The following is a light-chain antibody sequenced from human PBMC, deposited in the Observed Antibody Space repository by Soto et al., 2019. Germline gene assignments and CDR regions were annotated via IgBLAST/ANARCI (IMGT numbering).Light chain of an antibody. Sequence: SKTTQSPSTMSASVGDRVTISCGASQDIGNHLAWFQQKPGKVPQRLIYAASSLQTGVPSRFSGSGSGTDFTLTINSLQPEDFATYYCLQHDSFPPTLGQGTRLEIK. CDR2: AAS. CDR3: LQHDSFPPT. V-gene: IGKV1-17*03. CDR1: QDIGNH. J-gene: IGKJ5*01.